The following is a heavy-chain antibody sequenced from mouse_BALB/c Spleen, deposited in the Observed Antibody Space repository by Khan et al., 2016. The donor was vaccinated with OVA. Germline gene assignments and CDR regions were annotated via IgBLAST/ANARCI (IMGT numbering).Heavy chain of an antibody. CDR2: INPSNGYT. Sequence: VQLQQPGAELARPGASVKMSCKASGYTFTSYTIHWIKKRPGQGLEWIGYINPSNGYTNYNQKFKDKATLTTDKSSTPAYLQLSSLTSDDSAVYNCVRDGAYHRNDGWFAYWGQGTLVTVSA. CDR1: GYTFTSYT. D-gene: IGHD2-14*01. J-gene: IGHJ3*01. V-gene: IGHV1-4*01. CDR3: VRDGAYHRNDGWFAY.